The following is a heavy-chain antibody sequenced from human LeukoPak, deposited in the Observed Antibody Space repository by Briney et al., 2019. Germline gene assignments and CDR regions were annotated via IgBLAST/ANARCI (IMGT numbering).Heavy chain of an antibody. CDR2: IYYSGST. V-gene: IGHV4-39*07. J-gene: IGHJ3*02. Sequence: PSETLSLTCTVSGGSISSSSYYWGWIRQPPGKGLEWIGSIYYSGSTYYNPSLKSRVTISVDTSKNQFSLKLSSVTAADTAVYYCARAQKGTDAFDIWGQGTMVTVSS. CDR1: GGSISSSSYY. CDR3: ARAQKGTDAFDI. D-gene: IGHD1-1*01.